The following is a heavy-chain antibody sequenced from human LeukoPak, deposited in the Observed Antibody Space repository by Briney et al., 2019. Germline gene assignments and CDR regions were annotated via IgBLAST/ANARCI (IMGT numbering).Heavy chain of an antibody. V-gene: IGHV3-30*02. J-gene: IGHJ6*04. CDR1: GFTFRSSG. Sequence: GGSLRLSCAASGFTFRSSGMHWVRQAPGKGLEWVAFIHHDGNNKYYADSVKGRFTISRDNSKNTLFLQMNSPRAEDTAVYYCAKGRITMVRGVSMDVWGKGTTVTVSS. D-gene: IGHD3-10*01. CDR2: IHHDGNNK. CDR3: AKGRITMVRGVSMDV.